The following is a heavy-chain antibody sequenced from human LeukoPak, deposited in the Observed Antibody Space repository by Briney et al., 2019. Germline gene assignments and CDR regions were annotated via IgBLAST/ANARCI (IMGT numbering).Heavy chain of an antibody. D-gene: IGHD3-22*01. J-gene: IGHJ1*01. Sequence: SETLSLTCTVSGGSHSSYYWTWIRQPPGKGLDWIGYMFYSGSGNYNPSLRSRVTIPVDTSKNQFSLKLSSVTAADAAVYYCARQWDSSGYHEYFQHWGQGTLVTVSS. CDR3: ARQWDSSGYHEYFQH. CDR1: GGSHSSYY. V-gene: IGHV4-59*08. CDR2: MFYSGSG.